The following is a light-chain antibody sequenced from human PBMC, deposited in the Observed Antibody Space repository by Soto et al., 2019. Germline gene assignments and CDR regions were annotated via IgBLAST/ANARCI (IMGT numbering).Light chain of an antibody. CDR2: DVT. V-gene: IGLV2-8*01. CDR1: SSDIGGYNS. CDR3: SSYTDRKHLV. J-gene: IGLJ1*01. Sequence: QSVLTQSPSASGSPGQSVTISCTGTSSDIGGYNSVSWYQQHPGKAPKVMIYDVTKPPSGVPDRFSGSKSGNTASLTVSALQAEDEADYYCSSYTDRKHLVFGTGTKVTVL.